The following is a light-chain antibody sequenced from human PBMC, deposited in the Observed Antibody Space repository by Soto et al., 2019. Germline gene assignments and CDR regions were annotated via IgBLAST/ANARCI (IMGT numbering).Light chain of an antibody. CDR1: TGAVTSGHY. V-gene: IGLV7-46*01. CDR3: LLSYSGTRAV. J-gene: IGLJ7*01. Sequence: QAVVTQEPSLTVSPGGTVTLTCGSSTGAVTSGHYPYWFQQKPGQAPRTLIYDTSNKNSWTPARFSGTLLGGKAALTLSGAQPEDEAEYYCLLSYSGTRAVFGGGTQLDRPR. CDR2: DTS.